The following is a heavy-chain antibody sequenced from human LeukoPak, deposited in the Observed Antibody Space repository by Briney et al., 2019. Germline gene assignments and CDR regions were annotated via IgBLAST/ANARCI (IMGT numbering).Heavy chain of an antibody. V-gene: IGHV4-59*01. CDR2: IYYSGST. Sequence: PSETLSLTCTVSGGSISSYYWSWIRQPPGKGLEWIGYIYYSGSTNYNPSLKSRVTISVDTSKNQLSLKLSSVTAADTAVYFCARELYSYGTSDAFVIWGQGTMVTVSS. J-gene: IGHJ3*02. D-gene: IGHD5-18*01. CDR1: GGSISSYY. CDR3: ARELYSYGTSDAFVI.